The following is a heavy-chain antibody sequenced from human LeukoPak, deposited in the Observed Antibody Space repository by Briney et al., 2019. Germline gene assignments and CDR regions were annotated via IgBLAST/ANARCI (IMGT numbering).Heavy chain of an antibody. CDR1: GFTFSSYA. Sequence: PGGSLRLSCVASGFTFSSYAMSWVRQAPGKGLEWVSAISGSGGSTYYADSVKGRFTISRDNSKNTLYLQMNSLRAEDTAVYYCARGITMVRGVIIKAALDYWGQGTLVTVSS. CDR3: ARGITMVRGVIIKAALDY. CDR2: ISGSGGST. J-gene: IGHJ4*02. V-gene: IGHV3-23*01. D-gene: IGHD3-10*01.